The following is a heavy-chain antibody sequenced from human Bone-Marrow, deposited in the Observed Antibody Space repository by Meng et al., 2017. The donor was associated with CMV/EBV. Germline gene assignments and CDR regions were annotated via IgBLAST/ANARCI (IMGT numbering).Heavy chain of an antibody. Sequence: SETLSLTCAVYGGSFSGYYWSWIRQPPGKGLEWIGEINHSGSTNYNPSLKSRVTISVDTSKNQFSLKLSSVTAADTAVYYCARGGVGITIFGVVISPHYYYGMDVCGQGITVTASS. CDR2: INHSGST. J-gene: IGHJ6*02. V-gene: IGHV4-34*01. D-gene: IGHD3-3*01. CDR1: GGSFSGYY. CDR3: ARGGVGITIFGVVISPHYYYGMDV.